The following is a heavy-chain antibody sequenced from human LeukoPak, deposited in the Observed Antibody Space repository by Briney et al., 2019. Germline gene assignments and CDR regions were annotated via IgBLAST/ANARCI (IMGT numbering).Heavy chain of an antibody. V-gene: IGHV3-7*01. CDR3: ARSDDSSGFGYYYYYMDV. CDR1: GFTFSSYW. CDR2: IKQDGSEK. D-gene: IGHD3-22*01. Sequence: GGSLRLSCAASGFTFSSYWMSWVRQAPGKGLEWVANIKQDGSEKYYVDSVKGRFTISRDNAKNSLYLQMNSLRAEDTAVYYCARSDDSSGFGYYYYYMDVWGKGTTVTVSS. J-gene: IGHJ6*03.